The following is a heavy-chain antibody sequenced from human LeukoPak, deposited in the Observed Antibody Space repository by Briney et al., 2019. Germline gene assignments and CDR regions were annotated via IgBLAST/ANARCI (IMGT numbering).Heavy chain of an antibody. CDR2: IKQDGSEK. CDR1: GFTFSSYW. V-gene: IGHV3-7*01. D-gene: IGHD6-13*01. Sequence: GGSLRLSCAASGFTFSSYWMSWVRQAPGKGLERVANIKQDGSEKYYVDSVKGRFTISRDNAKNSLYLQMNSLRAEDTAVYYCARDGAVYSSSWYSYWGQGTLVTVSS. J-gene: IGHJ4*02. CDR3: ARDGAVYSSSWYSY.